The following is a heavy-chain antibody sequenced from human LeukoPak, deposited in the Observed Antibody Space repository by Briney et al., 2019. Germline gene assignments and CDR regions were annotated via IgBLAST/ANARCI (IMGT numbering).Heavy chain of an antibody. J-gene: IGHJ4*02. CDR2: IYPGDSDT. CDR1: GYSFTSYW. Sequence: GESLKISCKGSGYSFTSYWIGWVRQMPGKGLEWMGIIYPGDSDTRYSPSFQGQVTISADKSISTAYLQWSSLKASDTAMYYCARPSRGVRGVISYFDYWGQGTLVAVSS. D-gene: IGHD3-10*01. CDR3: ARPSRGVRGVISYFDY. V-gene: IGHV5-51*01.